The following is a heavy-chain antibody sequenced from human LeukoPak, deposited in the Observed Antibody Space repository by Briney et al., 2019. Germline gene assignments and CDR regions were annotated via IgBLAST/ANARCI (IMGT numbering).Heavy chain of an antibody. CDR3: AREIGCSSTSCYVPNDY. Sequence: ASVKVSCKASGYTFTGYYMHWVRQAPGQGLEWMGWINPNSGGTNYAQKFQGRVTMTRDTSISTAYMELSRLRSDDTAVYYCAREIGCSSTSCYVPNDYWGQGTLVTASS. V-gene: IGHV1-2*02. CDR1: GYTFTGYY. CDR2: INPNSGGT. J-gene: IGHJ4*02. D-gene: IGHD2-2*01.